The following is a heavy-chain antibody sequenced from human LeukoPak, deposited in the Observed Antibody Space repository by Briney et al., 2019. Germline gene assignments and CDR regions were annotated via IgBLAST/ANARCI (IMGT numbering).Heavy chain of an antibody. V-gene: IGHV3-30*03. CDR1: GFTFSSYG. CDR2: ISYDGRSNK. J-gene: IGHJ4*02. Sequence: GGSLRLSCAASGFTFSSYGMHWVRQAPGKGLEWVAVISYDGRSNKYYADSVKGRFTISRDNSKNTLYLQMNSLRAEDTAVYYCARFDSSGYIFDYWGQGTLVTVSS. CDR3: ARFDSSGYIFDY. D-gene: IGHD3-22*01.